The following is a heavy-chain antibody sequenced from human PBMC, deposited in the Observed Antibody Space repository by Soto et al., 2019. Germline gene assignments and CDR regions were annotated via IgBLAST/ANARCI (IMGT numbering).Heavy chain of an antibody. J-gene: IGHJ4*01. V-gene: IGHV3-30*03. Sequence: PGGLLRLSCAASGFNFSGYGMPWVRQSPGEGLEWVAILANDGSYQYYAESVKGRFTISRDNSKNTLYLQMDSLRPEDTAVYYCARSIGGSSYYPPDYWGQGTLVTVSA. CDR2: LANDGSYQ. CDR1: GFNFSGYG. CDR3: ARSIGGSSYYPPDY. D-gene: IGHD2-15*01.